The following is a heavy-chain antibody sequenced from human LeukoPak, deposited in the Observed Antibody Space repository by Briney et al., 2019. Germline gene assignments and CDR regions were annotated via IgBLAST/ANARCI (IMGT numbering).Heavy chain of an antibody. Sequence: GGSLQISCKGSGCVFTSYWIGGGRQLPGKGLEGMGIIYPGDSDTRYSPSFQGQVTISADKSISTAYLQWSSLKASDTAIYYCARTPFASFDIWGQGTMVTVSS. CDR2: IYPGDSDT. D-gene: IGHD2-15*01. V-gene: IGHV5-51*01. J-gene: IGHJ3*02. CDR3: ARTPFASFDI. CDR1: GCVFTSYW.